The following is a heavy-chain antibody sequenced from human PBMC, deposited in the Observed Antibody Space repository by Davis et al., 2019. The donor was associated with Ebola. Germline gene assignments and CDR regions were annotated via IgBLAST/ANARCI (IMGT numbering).Heavy chain of an antibody. D-gene: IGHD3-10*01. CDR3: ARVRGSGSYPFDY. CDR2: IKQDGSEK. CDR1: GFTFSSYW. J-gene: IGHJ4*02. V-gene: IGHV3-7*01. Sequence: GSLRLSCAASGFTFSSYWMSWVRQAPGKGLEWVANIKQDGSEKYYVDSVKGRFTISRDNAKNSLYLQMNSLRAEDTAVYYCARVRGSGSYPFDYWGQGTLVTVSS.